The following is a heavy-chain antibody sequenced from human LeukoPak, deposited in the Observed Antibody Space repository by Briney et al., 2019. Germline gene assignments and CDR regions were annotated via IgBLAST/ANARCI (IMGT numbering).Heavy chain of an antibody. CDR3: ARDGVMITFGGVIVNIPYYYYMDV. CDR1: GYTFTSYY. J-gene: IGHJ6*03. CDR2: ISAYNGNT. V-gene: IGHV1-18*04. D-gene: IGHD3-16*02. Sequence: ASVKVSCKASGYTFTSYYMHWVRQAPGQGLEWMGWISAYNGNTNYAQKLQGRVTMTTDTSTSTAYMELRSLRSDDTAVYYCARDGVMITFGGVIVNIPYYYYMDVWGKGTTVTISS.